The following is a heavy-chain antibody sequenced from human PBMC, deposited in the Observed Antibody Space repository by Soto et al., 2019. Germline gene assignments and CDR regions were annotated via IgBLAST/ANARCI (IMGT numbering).Heavy chain of an antibody. J-gene: IGHJ5*02. Sequence: QVQLVQSGAEVKKPGASVKVSCKASGYTFTSYGISWVRQAPGQGLEWMGWISAYNGNTNYAQKLQGRVTMTTDTPTSTAYMELRSLRSDDTAVYYCAGLFVVGSGWFPNWFDPWGQGTLVTVSS. CDR2: ISAYNGNT. CDR1: GYTFTSYG. D-gene: IGHD6-19*01. V-gene: IGHV1-18*01. CDR3: AGLFVVGSGWFPNWFDP.